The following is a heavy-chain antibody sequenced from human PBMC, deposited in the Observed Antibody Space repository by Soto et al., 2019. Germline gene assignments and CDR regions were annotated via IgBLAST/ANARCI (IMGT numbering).Heavy chain of an antibody. V-gene: IGHV3-23*01. CDR2: ISGSGGST. CDR1: GFTFSSYA. J-gene: IGHJ4*02. CDR3: AKVSYEKKYYDILTDYWGPFDY. D-gene: IGHD3-9*01. Sequence: PGGSLRLSCAASGFTFSSYAMSWVRQAPGKGLEWVSAISGSGGSTYYADSVKGRFTISRDNSKNTLYLQMNSLRAEDTAVYYCAKVSYEKKYYDILTDYWGPFDYWGQGTLVTSPQ.